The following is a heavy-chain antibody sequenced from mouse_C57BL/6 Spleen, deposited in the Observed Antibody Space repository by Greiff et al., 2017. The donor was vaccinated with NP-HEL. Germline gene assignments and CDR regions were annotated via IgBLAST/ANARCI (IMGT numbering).Heavy chain of an antibody. CDR1: GYTFTSYW. V-gene: IGHV1-64*01. D-gene: IGHD2-4*01. Sequence: VQLQQPGAELVKPGASVKLSCKASGYTFTSYWMHWVKQRPGQGLEWIGMIHPNSGSTNYNEKFKSKATLTVDKSSSTAYMQLSSLTSEDSAVYYCAREGVYDYDGWFAYWGQGTLVTVSA. CDR2: IHPNSGST. J-gene: IGHJ3*01. CDR3: AREGVYDYDGWFAY.